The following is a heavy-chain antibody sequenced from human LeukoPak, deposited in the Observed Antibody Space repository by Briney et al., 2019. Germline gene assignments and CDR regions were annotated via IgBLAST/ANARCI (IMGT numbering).Heavy chain of an antibody. CDR3: TRHGPAGMDV. CDR2: IRSKANSYAT. Sequence: PGGSLRLSCAASGFTFSGSAMHWVRQASGKGLEWVGRIRSKANSYATAYAASVKGRFTISRDDSKNTAYLQMNSLKTEDTAVYYCTRHGPAGMDVWGQGTTVTVSS. V-gene: IGHV3-73*01. J-gene: IGHJ6*02. CDR1: GFTFSGSA.